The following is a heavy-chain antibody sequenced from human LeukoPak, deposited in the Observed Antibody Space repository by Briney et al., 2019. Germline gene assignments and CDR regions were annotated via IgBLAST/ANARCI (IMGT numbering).Heavy chain of an antibody. V-gene: IGHV3-49*04. J-gene: IGHJ4*02. CDR3: SRNGLADFDY. Sequence: GQSLRLSCTTSGFAFDDFAMSWVRQPAGKGLEWVGFIRRRAYGGAAEYAASVKGRSIISRDDSKGIAYLQMNSLKTEDTAVYYCSRNGLADFDYWGQGSRVIVSP. CDR2: IRRRAYGGAA. CDR1: GFAFDDFA.